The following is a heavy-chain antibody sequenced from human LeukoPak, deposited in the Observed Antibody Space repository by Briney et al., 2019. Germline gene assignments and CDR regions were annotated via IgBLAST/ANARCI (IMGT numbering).Heavy chain of an antibody. CDR2: IYPGDSDT. V-gene: IGHV5-51*01. J-gene: IGHJ6*03. D-gene: IGHD3-3*01. Sequence: GESLKISCKGSGYSFTSYWIGWVRQMPGKGLEWMGIIYPGDSDTRYSPSFQGQVTISADKSISTAYLQWSSLKASDTAMYYCARHIFEDYTAGYYYYYMDVWGKGTTVTVSS. CDR1: GYSFTSYW. CDR3: ARHIFEDYTAGYYYYYMDV.